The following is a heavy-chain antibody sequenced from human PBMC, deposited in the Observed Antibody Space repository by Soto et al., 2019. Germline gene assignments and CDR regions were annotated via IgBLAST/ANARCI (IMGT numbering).Heavy chain of an antibody. D-gene: IGHD6-19*01. CDR2: INPNSGGT. CDR1: GYTITVYY. V-gene: IGHV1-2*04. Sequence: GASVKLSCKAAGYTITVYYRHWGLQAPGQGLEWMGWINPNSGGTNYAQKFQGWVTMTRDTSISTAYMELSRLGSDDTAVYYCARGFSGWYIDFWGQGTLVTVSS. CDR3: ARGFSGWYIDF. J-gene: IGHJ4*02.